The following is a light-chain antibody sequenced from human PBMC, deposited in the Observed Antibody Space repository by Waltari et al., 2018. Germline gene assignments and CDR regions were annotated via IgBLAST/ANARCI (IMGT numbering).Light chain of an antibody. Sequence: QLVLTQSPSASASLAASVQLTCTLSSGHSSNIIARLQQQPGKGPRYLMKVNRDGRHGKGDEIPDRFSGSSSGAERYLTISSLQSEDEADYYCETGGHGTWVFGGGTKLTVL. CDR1: SGHSSNI. V-gene: IGLV4-69*01. J-gene: IGLJ3*02. CDR3: ETGGHGTWV. CDR2: VNRDGRH.